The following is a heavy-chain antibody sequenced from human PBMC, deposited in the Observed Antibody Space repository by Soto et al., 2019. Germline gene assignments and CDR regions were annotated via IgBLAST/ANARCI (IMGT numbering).Heavy chain of an antibody. D-gene: IGHD2-2*01. Sequence: SETLSLTCTVSGGSISSGDYYWSWIRQPPGKGLEWIGHIYYSGSTYYNPSLKSRVTISVDTSKNQFSLKLSSVTAADTAVYYCASTSKIVVVPAAIDYWGQGTLVTVSS. CDR1: GGSISSGDYY. CDR2: IYYSGST. CDR3: ASTSKIVVVPAAIDY. V-gene: IGHV4-30-4*01. J-gene: IGHJ4*02.